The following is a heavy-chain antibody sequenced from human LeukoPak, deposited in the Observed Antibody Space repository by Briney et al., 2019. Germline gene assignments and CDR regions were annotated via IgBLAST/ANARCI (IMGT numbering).Heavy chain of an antibody. J-gene: IGHJ4*02. CDR2: IKEDGSDK. CDR1: GFTFRNYW. CDR3: VRGTRSNSF. Sequence: TGGSLRLSCTASGFTFRNYWMSWVRQAPGKGLEYVAYIKEDGSDKNYVDSVKGRFTISRDNAKSSLYLQMNSLRVEDTAVYYCVRGTRSNSFWGQGTLVTVSS. D-gene: IGHD6-6*01. V-gene: IGHV3-7*01.